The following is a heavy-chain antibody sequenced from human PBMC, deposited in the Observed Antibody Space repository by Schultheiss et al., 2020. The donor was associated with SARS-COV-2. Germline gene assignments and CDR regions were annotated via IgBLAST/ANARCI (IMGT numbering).Heavy chain of an antibody. CDR2: IWYDGSNK. V-gene: IGHV3-33*08. CDR3: ARVGGVLIMDV. CDR1: GFTFSSYA. J-gene: IGHJ6*03. Sequence: GGSLRLSCAASGFTFSSYAMHWVRQAPGKGLEWVAVIWYDGSNKYYADSVKGRFTISRDNSKNTLYLQMNSLRAEDTAVYYCARVGGVLIMDVWGKGTTVTVSS. D-gene: IGHD2-8*01.